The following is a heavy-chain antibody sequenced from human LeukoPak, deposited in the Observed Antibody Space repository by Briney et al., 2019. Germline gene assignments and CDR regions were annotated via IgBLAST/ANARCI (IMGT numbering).Heavy chain of an antibody. CDR3: ARRAGAYSHPYDY. CDR2: ISSSGGTI. V-gene: IGHV3-48*03. D-gene: IGHD4/OR15-4a*01. CDR1: GFTFSSYE. J-gene: IGHJ4*02. Sequence: GSLRLSCAASGFTFSSYEVNWVRQAPGKGLEWVSYISSSGGTIYYADSVEGRFTISRDNAKNTLYLQMNSLRAEDTAVYYCARRAGAYSHPYDYWGQGTLVTVSS.